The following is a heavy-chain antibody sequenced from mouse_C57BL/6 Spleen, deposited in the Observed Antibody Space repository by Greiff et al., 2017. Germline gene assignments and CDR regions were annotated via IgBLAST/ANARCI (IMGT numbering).Heavy chain of an antibody. J-gene: IGHJ4*01. CDR3: ARGYYGSSYRYAMDY. V-gene: IGHV1-64*01. D-gene: IGHD1-1*01. Sequence: QVQLQQSGAELVKPGASVKLSCKASGYTFTSYWMHWVKQRPGQGLEWIGMIHPNSGSTNYNEKFKSKATLTVDKSSSTAYMQLSSLAAEDSAVYYCARGYYGSSYRYAMDYWGQGTSVTVSS. CDR1: GYTFTSYW. CDR2: IHPNSGST.